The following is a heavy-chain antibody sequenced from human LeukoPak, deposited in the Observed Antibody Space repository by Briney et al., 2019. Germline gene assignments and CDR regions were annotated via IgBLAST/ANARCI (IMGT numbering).Heavy chain of an antibody. Sequence: ASVKVSCKASGYTFTGYYMHWVRQAPGQGLEWMGWINPNSGGTNYAQKFQGRVTMTRDPSISTAYMELSRLRSDETAVYYCARVDVYDSSGYHLDYWGQGTLVTVSS. D-gene: IGHD3-22*01. J-gene: IGHJ4*02. CDR1: GYTFTGYY. CDR3: ARVDVYDSSGYHLDY. V-gene: IGHV1-2*02. CDR2: INPNSGGT.